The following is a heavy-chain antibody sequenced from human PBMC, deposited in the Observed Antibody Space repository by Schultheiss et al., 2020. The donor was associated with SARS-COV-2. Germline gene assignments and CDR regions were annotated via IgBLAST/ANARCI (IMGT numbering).Heavy chain of an antibody. CDR1: GYTFTGYY. D-gene: IGHD3-22*01. Sequence: ASVKVSCKASGYTFTGYYMHWVRQAPGQGLEWMGRINPNSGGTNYAQKFQGRVTMTRDTSISTAYMELSRLRSDDTAVYYCARTDSSGYYEGAFDIWGQGTMVT. CDR3: ARTDSSGYYEGAFDI. CDR2: INPNSGGT. V-gene: IGHV1-2*06. J-gene: IGHJ3*02.